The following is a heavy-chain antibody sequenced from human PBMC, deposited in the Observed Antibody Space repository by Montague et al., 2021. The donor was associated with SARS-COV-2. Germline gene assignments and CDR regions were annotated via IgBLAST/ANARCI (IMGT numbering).Heavy chain of an antibody. CDR2: IVDSDSSP. CDR1: GFTFTTYA. Sequence: SLSLSCAVSGFTFTTYALTWVRQAPGKGLEWVSGIVDSDSSPHYADSVKGRFTISRDNSKNMVYLQMNSLRAEDTAVYYCARGVITPDYWGQGTLVTVSS. V-gene: IGHV3-23*01. CDR3: ARGVITPDY. J-gene: IGHJ4*02. D-gene: IGHD2-21*01.